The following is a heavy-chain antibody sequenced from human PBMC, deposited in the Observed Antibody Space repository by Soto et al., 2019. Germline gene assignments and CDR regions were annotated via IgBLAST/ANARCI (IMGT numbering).Heavy chain of an antibody. CDR2: IRSKVDDYAT. J-gene: IGHJ2*01. Sequence: QLVESGGGLVQPGGSLKLSCAASGFTFSDSALHWVRQATGKGLEWVGRIRSKVDDYATIYAASVKGRFTISRDDSNNTAYLQMNSLQTEDTAGYYCTRPNDSGDYDWYFDLWGRGTLVTVSS. CDR1: GFTFSDSA. V-gene: IGHV3-73*02. D-gene: IGHD4-17*01. CDR3: TRPNDSGDYDWYFDL.